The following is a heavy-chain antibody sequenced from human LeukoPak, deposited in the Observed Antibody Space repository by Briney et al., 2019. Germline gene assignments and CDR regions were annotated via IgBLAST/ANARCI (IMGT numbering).Heavy chain of an antibody. CDR2: ISYDGSNK. CDR1: GFTFSSYA. V-gene: IGHV3-30-3*01. J-gene: IGHJ4*02. CDR3: ARDQSPMYYFDY. Sequence: PGGSLRLSCAASGFTFSSYAMHWVRQAPGKGLEWVAVISYDGSNKYYADSVKGRFTISRDNSKNTLYLQMNSLRAEDTAVYYWARDQSPMYYFDYWGQRTLVTVSS.